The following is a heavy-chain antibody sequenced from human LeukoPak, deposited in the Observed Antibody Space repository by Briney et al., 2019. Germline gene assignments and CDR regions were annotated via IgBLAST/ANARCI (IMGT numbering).Heavy chain of an antibody. Sequence: PSETLSLTCTVSGGSISSYYWGWIRQPPGKGLEWIGYIYYSGSTNYNPSLKSRVIISVDTSKYQFSLKLSSVTAADTAVYYCARATYGSGSYQNWFDPWGQGTLVTVSS. V-gene: IGHV4-59*12. D-gene: IGHD3-10*01. CDR1: GGSISSYY. CDR2: IYYSGST. CDR3: ARATYGSGSYQNWFDP. J-gene: IGHJ5*02.